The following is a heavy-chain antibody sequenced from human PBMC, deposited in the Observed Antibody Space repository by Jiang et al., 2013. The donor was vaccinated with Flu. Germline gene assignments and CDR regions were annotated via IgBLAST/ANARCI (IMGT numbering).Heavy chain of an antibody. V-gene: IGHV2-5*02. J-gene: IGHJ4*02. CDR2: IYWDGDK. CDR1: GFSLSTSGVG. CDR3: AHRAIVATIKGFDY. Sequence: KPTQTLTLTCTFSGFSLSTSGVGVGWIRQPPGKALEWLALIYWDGDKRYSPSLKSRLTITKDTSKNQVVLTMTNMDPVDTATYYCAHRAIVATIKGFDYWGQGTLVTVSS. D-gene: IGHD5-12*01.